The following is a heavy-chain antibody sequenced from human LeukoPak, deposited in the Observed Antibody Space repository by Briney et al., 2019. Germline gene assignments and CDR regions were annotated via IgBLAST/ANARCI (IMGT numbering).Heavy chain of an antibody. CDR1: GYTLTELS. CDR2: FDPEDGET. D-gene: IGHD3-3*01. Sequence: ASVKVSCKVSGYTLTELSMHWVRQAPGKGLEWMGGFDPEDGETIYAQKFQGRVTMTEDTSTDTAYMELSSLRSEDTAVYYCATEWRNYDFWSGYSQRYGIDVWGQGTTVTVSS. CDR3: ATEWRNYDFWSGYSQRYGIDV. V-gene: IGHV1-24*01. J-gene: IGHJ6*02.